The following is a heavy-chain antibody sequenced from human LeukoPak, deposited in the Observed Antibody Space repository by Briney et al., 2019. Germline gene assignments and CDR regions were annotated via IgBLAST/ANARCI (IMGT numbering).Heavy chain of an antibody. V-gene: IGHV3-53*01. CDR2: IYGVDGT. J-gene: IGHJ1*01. Sequence: GGSLRLSCAASGVTVSSQYMNWVRRAPGKGLEWVSVIYGVDGTSYADSVKGRFTISRDNAKNTLYLQMNSLRAEDTAVYYCAREEVATIDSAFHHWGQGTLVTVSS. D-gene: IGHD5-12*01. CDR3: AREEVATIDSAFHH. CDR1: GVTVSSQY.